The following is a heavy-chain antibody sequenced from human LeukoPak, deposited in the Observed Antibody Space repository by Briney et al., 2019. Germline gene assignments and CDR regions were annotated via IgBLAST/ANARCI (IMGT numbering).Heavy chain of an antibody. CDR1: GFTVSTYY. D-gene: IGHD2-2*01. CDR2: IYSGGST. Sequence: GGSLRLFCAASGFTVSTYYMTWVRQAPGKGLECVSVIYSGGSTYYADSGKGRFTVSRDNSKNTLYLQMNSLRAEDTAMYYCARGLRYCTSTTCLLPFDYWGQGTLVTVSS. V-gene: IGHV3-53*01. J-gene: IGHJ4*02. CDR3: ARGLRYCTSTTCLLPFDY.